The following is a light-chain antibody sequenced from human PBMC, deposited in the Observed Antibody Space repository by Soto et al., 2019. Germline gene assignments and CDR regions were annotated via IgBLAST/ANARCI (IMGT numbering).Light chain of an antibody. CDR1: QGICSY. CDR3: QQLNSYPRT. CDR2: AAS. Sequence: IQLTQSPSSLSASVGDRVTITCRASQGICSYLAWYQQKPGKDPKLLIYAASTLQSGVPARFSGSGSGTDFTLTISSLQAEDFATYYCQQLNSYPRTFGQGTKVEIK. V-gene: IGKV1-9*01. J-gene: IGKJ1*01.